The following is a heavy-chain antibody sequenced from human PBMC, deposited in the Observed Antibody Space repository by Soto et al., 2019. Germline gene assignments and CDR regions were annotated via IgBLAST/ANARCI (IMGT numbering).Heavy chain of an antibody. J-gene: IGHJ4*02. Sequence: SETLSLTCTVSGGSISSSSYYWGWIRQPPGKGLEWIGSIYYSGSPYYNPSLKSRVTISVDTSKNQFSLKRSSVTAADTAVYYCARQGPPQYCGGDCYYYFDYWGQGTLVTVSS. CDR3: ARQGPPQYCGGDCYYYFDY. CDR2: IYYSGSP. V-gene: IGHV4-39*01. D-gene: IGHD2-21*02. CDR1: GGSISSSSYY.